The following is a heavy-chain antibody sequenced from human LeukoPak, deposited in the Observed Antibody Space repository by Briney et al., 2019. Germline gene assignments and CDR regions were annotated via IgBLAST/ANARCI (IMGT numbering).Heavy chain of an antibody. J-gene: IGHJ4*02. CDR1: GGTFSSYA. CDR2: IIPILGIA. D-gene: IGHD3-10*01. CDR3: AGSITMVRGAHALDY. Sequence: GASVKVSRKASGGTFSSYAISWVRQAPGQGLEWMGRIIPILGIANYAQKFQGRVTITADKSTSTAYMELSSLRSEDTAVCYCAGSITMVRGAHALDYWGQGTLVTVSS. V-gene: IGHV1-69*04.